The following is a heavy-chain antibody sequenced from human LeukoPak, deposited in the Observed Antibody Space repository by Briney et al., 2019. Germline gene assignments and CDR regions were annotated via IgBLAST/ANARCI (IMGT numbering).Heavy chain of an antibody. CDR1: GFTFSSYS. CDR2: ISSSSSYI. V-gene: IGHV3-21*01. CDR3: ARDSTIAADNWFDP. Sequence: GGSLRLSCAASGFTFSSYSMNWVRQAPGKGLEWVSSISSSSSYIYYADSVKGRFTISRDNAKNSLYLQMNSLRAEDTAVYYCARDSTIAADNWFDPWGQGTLVTLSS. J-gene: IGHJ5*02. D-gene: IGHD6-13*01.